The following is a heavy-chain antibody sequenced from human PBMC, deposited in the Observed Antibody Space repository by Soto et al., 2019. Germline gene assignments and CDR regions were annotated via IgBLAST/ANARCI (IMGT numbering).Heavy chain of an antibody. V-gene: IGHV1-18*01. Sequence: SVKVSCKASGYTFTIYGISWVRQAPGQGLEWMGWISAYNGNTNYAQKLQGRVTMTTDTSTSTAYMELRSLRSDDTAVYYCARDQRSGWVRYNWFDPWGQGTLVTVSS. CDR1: GYTFTIYG. D-gene: IGHD6-19*01. J-gene: IGHJ5*02. CDR3: ARDQRSGWVRYNWFDP. CDR2: ISAYNGNT.